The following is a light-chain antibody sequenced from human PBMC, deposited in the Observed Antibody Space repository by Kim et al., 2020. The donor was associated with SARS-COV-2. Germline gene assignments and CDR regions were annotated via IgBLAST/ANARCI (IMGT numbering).Light chain of an antibody. CDR3: QQYDTLPT. CDR2: DAS. J-gene: IGKJ4*01. CDR1: QDISNY. Sequence: QMTQSPSSLSASVGDRVTITCQASQDISNYLNWYQQKPGKAPKLLIYDASKLETGVPSRFSGSGSGTDFTFTISRFQPEDIATYYCQQYDTLPTFGGGTKLEIK. V-gene: IGKV1-33*01.